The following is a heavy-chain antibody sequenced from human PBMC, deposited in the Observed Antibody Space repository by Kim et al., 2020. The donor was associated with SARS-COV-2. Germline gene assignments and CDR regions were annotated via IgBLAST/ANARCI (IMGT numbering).Heavy chain of an antibody. CDR3: ARAQGTMIVVVKPLDY. CDR2: INHSGST. J-gene: IGHJ4*02. Sequence: SETLSLTCAVYGGSFSGYYWSWIRQPPGKGLEWIGEINHSGSTNYNPSLKSRVTISVDTSKNQFSLKLSSVTAADTAVYYCARAQGTMIVVVKPLDYWGQGTLVTVSS. CDR1: GGSFSGYY. D-gene: IGHD3-22*01. V-gene: IGHV4-34*01.